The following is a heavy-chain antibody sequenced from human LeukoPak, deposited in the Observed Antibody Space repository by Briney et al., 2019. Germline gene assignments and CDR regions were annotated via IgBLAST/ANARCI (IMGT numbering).Heavy chain of an antibody. CDR1: GGSINFYY. J-gene: IGHJ1*01. CDR2: IYYSGST. CDR3: ARGGIAAGNFQH. V-gene: IGHV4-59*01. Sequence: SETLSLTCTVSGGSINFYYWSWIRQPPGKGLEWIGYIYYSGSTNYNPSLKRRVTISVDTSKNQFSLKLSSVTAADTAVYYCARGGIAAGNFQHWGQGSLVTVSS. D-gene: IGHD6-13*01.